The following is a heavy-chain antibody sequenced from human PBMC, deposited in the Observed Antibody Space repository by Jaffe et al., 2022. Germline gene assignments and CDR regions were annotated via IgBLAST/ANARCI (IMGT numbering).Heavy chain of an antibody. J-gene: IGHJ4*02. CDR2: IRYDGSNK. Sequence: QVQLVESGGGVVQPGGSLRLSCAASGFTFSSYGMHWVRQAPGKGLEWVAFIRYDGSNKYYADSVKGRFTISRDNSKNTLYLQMNSLRAEDTAVYYCAKAQWLPVFDYWGQGTLVTVSS. CDR1: GFTFSSYG. V-gene: IGHV3-30*02. D-gene: IGHD5-12*01. CDR3: AKAQWLPVFDY.